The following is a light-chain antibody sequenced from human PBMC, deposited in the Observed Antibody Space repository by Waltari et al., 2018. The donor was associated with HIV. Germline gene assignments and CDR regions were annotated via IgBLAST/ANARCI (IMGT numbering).Light chain of an antibody. V-gene: IGLV1-40*01. CDR2: GNN. CDR1: NSNIGAAYD. Sequence: QSVLTQPPSVSGAPGQRVTISCTGSNSNIGAAYDVHWFRQLPGTAPKLVNYGNNNRPSGFPDRFSGSKSGTSASLAISGLQAEDEADYYCQSYDSSLSGSVFGGGTKLTVL. J-gene: IGLJ2*01. CDR3: QSYDSSLSGSV.